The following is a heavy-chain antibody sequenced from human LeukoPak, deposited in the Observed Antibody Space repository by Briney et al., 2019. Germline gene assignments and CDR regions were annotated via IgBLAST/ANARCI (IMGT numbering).Heavy chain of an antibody. D-gene: IGHD1-26*01. V-gene: IGHV4-4*07. Sequence: SETLSLTCDVSGGSMSRHYWSWIRQPAGKGLEWIGRVHSSICNGDTTNYNPSLEGRVTMSIDMSKNQFSLKLSSVTAADTAVYYCATYTVGATFYGMDVWGQGTTVTVSS. CDR1: GGSMSRHY. CDR3: ATYTVGATFYGMDV. J-gene: IGHJ6*02. CDR2: VHSSICNGDTT.